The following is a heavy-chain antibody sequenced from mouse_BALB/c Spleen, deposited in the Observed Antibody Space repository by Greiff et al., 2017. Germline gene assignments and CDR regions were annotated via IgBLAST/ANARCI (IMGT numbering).Heavy chain of an antibody. CDR1: GFTFSSYA. CDR3: ARGNGYDSFDY. Sequence: EVKLVESGGGLVKPGGSLKLSCAASGFTFSSYAMSWVRQTPEKRLEWVASISSGGSTYYPDSVKGRFTISRDNARNILYLQMSSLRSEDTAMYYCARGNGYDSFDYWGQGTTLTVSS. J-gene: IGHJ2*01. CDR2: ISSGGST. D-gene: IGHD2-4*01. V-gene: IGHV5-6-5*01.